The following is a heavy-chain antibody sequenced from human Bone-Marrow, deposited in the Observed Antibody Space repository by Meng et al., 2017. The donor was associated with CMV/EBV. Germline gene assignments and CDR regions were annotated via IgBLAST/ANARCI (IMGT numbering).Heavy chain of an antibody. CDR2: IYYTGNT. CDR1: GASISTSSDY. D-gene: IGHD2-2*01. V-gene: IGHV4-39*07. Sequence: SETLSLTCTVSGASISTSSDYWGWIRQPPGKGLEWVATIYYTGNTYYNSSLKSRVTISLDTSKNQFSLKLNSVTAADTAVYYCAREMQLPGASHYDYWGQGTVVTVSS. J-gene: IGHJ4*02. CDR3: AREMQLPGASHYDY.